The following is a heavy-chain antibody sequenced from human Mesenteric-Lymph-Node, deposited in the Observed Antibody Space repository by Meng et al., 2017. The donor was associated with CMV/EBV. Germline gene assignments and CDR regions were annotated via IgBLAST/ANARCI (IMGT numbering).Heavy chain of an antibody. D-gene: IGHD1-26*01. J-gene: IGHJ4*02. Sequence: ASVKVSCKTSGYTFTSYDITWVRQATGQGLEWMGWMNPNSANTGYAQNFQGRVTMTRNTSISTAYMELSSLRSEDTAVYYCARGTRSPGYWGQGTLVTVSS. CDR3: ARGTRSPGY. V-gene: IGHV1-8*01. CDR2: MNPNSANT. CDR1: GYTFTSYD.